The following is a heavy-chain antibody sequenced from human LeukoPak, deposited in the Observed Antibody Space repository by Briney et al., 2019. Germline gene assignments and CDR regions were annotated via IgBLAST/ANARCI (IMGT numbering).Heavy chain of an antibody. CDR1: GGSVSSGSYY. V-gene: IGHV4-61*01. CDR3: VRTELLWFGEIEGYYFDY. Sequence: SETLSLTCTVSGGSVSSGSYYWSWIRQPPGKGLEWLGYIYYSGSTNYNPSLKSRVTISVDTSKNQFSLKLSSVTAADTAVYYCVRTELLWFGEIEGYYFDYWGQGTLVTVSS. D-gene: IGHD3-10*01. J-gene: IGHJ4*02. CDR2: IYYSGST.